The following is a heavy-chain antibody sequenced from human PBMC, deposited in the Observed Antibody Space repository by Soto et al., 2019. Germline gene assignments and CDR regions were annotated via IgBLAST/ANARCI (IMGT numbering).Heavy chain of an antibody. V-gene: IGHV3-64*01. CDR3: ARDRVELATLPSY. CDR1: GFTFSSYA. Sequence: PGGSLRLSCAASGFTFSSYAMHWVRQAPGKGLEYVSAISSNGGSTYYANSVKGRFTISRDNSKNTLYLQMNSLRAEDTAVYYCARDRVELATLPSYWGQGTLVTVSS. CDR2: ISSNGGST. J-gene: IGHJ1*01. D-gene: IGHD5-12*01.